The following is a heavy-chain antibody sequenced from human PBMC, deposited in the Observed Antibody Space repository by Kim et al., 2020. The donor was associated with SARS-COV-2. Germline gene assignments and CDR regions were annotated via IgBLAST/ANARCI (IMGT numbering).Heavy chain of an antibody. J-gene: IGHJ5*01. V-gene: IGHV3-23*01. CDR3: AKDSGNDYGDQFDS. Sequence: SVKGRLTNSRDNSNNKMYLQIDSLRAEATAVYYCAKDSGNDYGDQFDSWGQGTLVTVSS. D-gene: IGHD4-17*01.